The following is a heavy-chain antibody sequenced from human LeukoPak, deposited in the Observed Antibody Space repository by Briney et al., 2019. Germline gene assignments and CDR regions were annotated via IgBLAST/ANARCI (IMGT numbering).Heavy chain of an antibody. CDR3: ARDRYGSGWPSPHDY. D-gene: IGHD6-19*01. Sequence: ASVKVSCKASGYTFTGYYMHWVRQAPGQGLEWMGRINPNSGGTNYAQKFQDRVTMTRDTSISTAYMELSRLRSDDTAVYYCARDRYGSGWPSPHDYWGRGTLVTVSS. V-gene: IGHV1-2*06. CDR2: INPNSGGT. J-gene: IGHJ4*02. CDR1: GYTFTGYY.